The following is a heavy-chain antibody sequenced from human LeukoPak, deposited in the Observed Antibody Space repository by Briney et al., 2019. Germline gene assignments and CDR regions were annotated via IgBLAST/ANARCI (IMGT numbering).Heavy chain of an antibody. J-gene: IGHJ5*02. CDR3: ARDRFTYQQNWFDP. CDR2: IKQDGSEK. CDR1: GFTLTSFW. Sequence: GGTLRLSCAASGFTLTSFWMSWVCPAPGKGLERVANIKQDGSEKYYVDSVKSRFTISRDNAKNSLYLQMNRVRAEDTAVYCCARDRFTYQQNWFDPWGQGTLVTVSS. D-gene: IGHD2-2*01. V-gene: IGHV3-7*01.